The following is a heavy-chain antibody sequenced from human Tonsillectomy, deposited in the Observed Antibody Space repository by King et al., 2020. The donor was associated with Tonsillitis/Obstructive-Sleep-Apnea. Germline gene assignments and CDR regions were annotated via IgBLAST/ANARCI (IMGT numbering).Heavy chain of an antibody. J-gene: IGHJ3*02. CDR1: GGTFSSYA. CDR3: AGAVVVVAATPFLNAFDI. Sequence: VQLVESGAEVKKPGSSVKVSCKASGGTFSSYAISWVRQAPGQGLEWMGGIIPIFGTANYAQKLQGRVTITADESTSTAYMELSSLRSEDTAVYYCAGAVVVVAATPFLNAFDIWGQGTMVTVSS. D-gene: IGHD2-15*01. V-gene: IGHV1-69*01. CDR2: IIPIFGTA.